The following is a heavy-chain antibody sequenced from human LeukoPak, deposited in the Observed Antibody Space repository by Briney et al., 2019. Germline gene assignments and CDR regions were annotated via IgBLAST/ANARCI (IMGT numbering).Heavy chain of an antibody. V-gene: IGHV4-31*03. CDR2: IYYSGST. D-gene: IGHD3-3*01. Sequence: SETLSLTCTVSGGSISSGGYYWSWIRQHPGKGLEWIGYIYYSGSTYYNPSLKSRVTISVDTSKNQFSLKLSSVTAADTAAYYCARYSPAPYYDFWSGYQSHYYYYGMDVWGQGTTVTVSS. CDR3: ARYSPAPYYDFWSGYQSHYYYYGMDV. CDR1: GGSISSGGYY. J-gene: IGHJ6*02.